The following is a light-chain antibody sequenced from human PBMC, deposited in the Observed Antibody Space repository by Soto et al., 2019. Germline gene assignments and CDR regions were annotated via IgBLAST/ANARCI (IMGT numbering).Light chain of an antibody. V-gene: IGLV2-8*01. J-gene: IGLJ3*02. CDR2: EVS. CDR3: SSYAGSNNLGV. Sequence: QSVLTQPPSASGSPGQSVTISCTGTSSDVGGYNYVSWYQQHPGKAPKLMIYEVSKRPSAVPDRFSGSKSGNTASLTVSGLQAEDEADYYCSSYAGSNNLGVFGGGTKLTVL. CDR1: SSDVGGYNY.